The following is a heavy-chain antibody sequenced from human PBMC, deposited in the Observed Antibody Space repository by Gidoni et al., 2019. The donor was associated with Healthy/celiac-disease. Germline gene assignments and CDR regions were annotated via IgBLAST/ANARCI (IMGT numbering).Heavy chain of an antibody. Sequence: QVPLVESGGGVVQPGRSLRLSCAASGFTFSSYAMHWVRQAPGKGLEWVAVISYDGSNKYYADSVKGRFTIARDNSKNTLYLQMNSLRAEDTAVYYCARDGTPAACSSTSCYPNWFDPWGQGTLVTVSS. D-gene: IGHD2-2*01. V-gene: IGHV3-30-3*01. CDR3: ARDGTPAACSSTSCYPNWFDP. CDR2: ISYDGSNK. CDR1: GFTFSSYA. J-gene: IGHJ5*02.